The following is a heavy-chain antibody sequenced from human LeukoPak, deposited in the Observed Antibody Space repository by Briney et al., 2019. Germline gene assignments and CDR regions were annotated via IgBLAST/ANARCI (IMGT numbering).Heavy chain of an antibody. V-gene: IGHV1-2*02. D-gene: IGHD2-2*01. CDR3: ASISVPAAHYYYYMDV. Sequence: ASVKVSCKASGYTFTGYHMHWVRQAPGQGLEWMGWINPNSGGTNYAQKFQGRVTMTRNTSISTAYMELSRLRSDDTAVYYCASISVPAAHYYYYMDVWGKGTTVTVSS. CDR2: INPNSGGT. CDR1: GYTFTGYH. J-gene: IGHJ6*03.